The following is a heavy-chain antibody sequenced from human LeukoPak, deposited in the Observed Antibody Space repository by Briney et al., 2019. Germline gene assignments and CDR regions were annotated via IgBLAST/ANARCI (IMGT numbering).Heavy chain of an antibody. Sequence: RGSLRLSCAASGFIVSSTYMSWVRQAPGKGLEWVSVIYSGDTTYYADSVKGRFTFSRHNSRNTLHLQMNSLRPEDTAVYYCARLYSGYDFTVDDYWGQGTLVTVSS. CDR2: IYSGDTT. V-gene: IGHV3-53*04. J-gene: IGHJ4*02. D-gene: IGHD5-12*01. CDR3: ARLYSGYDFTVDDY. CDR1: GFIVSSTY.